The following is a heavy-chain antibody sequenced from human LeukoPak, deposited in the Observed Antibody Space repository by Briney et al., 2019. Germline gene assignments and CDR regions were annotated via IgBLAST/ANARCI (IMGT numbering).Heavy chain of an antibody. CDR3: ARRAGYSSSSGD. Sequence: SETLSLTCTVSGGSISSYYWSWIRQPPGKGLEWIGYIYYSGSTNYNPSLKSRVTISVDTSKNQFSLKLSSVTAADTAVYYCARRAGYSSSSGDWGQGTLVTVSS. CDR1: GGSISSYY. J-gene: IGHJ1*01. CDR2: IYYSGST. D-gene: IGHD6-13*01. V-gene: IGHV4-59*01.